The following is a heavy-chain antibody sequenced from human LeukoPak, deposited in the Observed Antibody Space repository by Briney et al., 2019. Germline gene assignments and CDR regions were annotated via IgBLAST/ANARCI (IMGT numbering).Heavy chain of an antibody. CDR2: IRSKANSYAT. Sequence: PGGSLRLSCAASGFTFSGSAMHWVRQASGKGLEWVGRIRSKANSYATAYAASVKGRFTISRDDSKNTAYLQMNSLKTEDTAVYYCTRLYSSSDYWGQRTLVTVSS. J-gene: IGHJ4*02. CDR3: TRLYSSSDY. V-gene: IGHV3-73*01. D-gene: IGHD6-13*01. CDR1: GFTFSGSA.